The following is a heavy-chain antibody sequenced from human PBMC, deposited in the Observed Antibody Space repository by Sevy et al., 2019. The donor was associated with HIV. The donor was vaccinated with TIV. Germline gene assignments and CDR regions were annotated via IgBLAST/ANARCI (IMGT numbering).Heavy chain of an antibody. CDR3: ARKQYYYDSSGYPATQYYGMDV. Sequence: GGSLRLSCAASGFTFSSYAMHWVRQAPGKGLEWVAVISYDGSNKYYADSVKGRFTISRDNSKNTLNLQMISLRAEDTAVYYCARKQYYYDSSGYPATQYYGMDVWGQGTTVTVSS. J-gene: IGHJ6*02. CDR1: GFTFSSYA. CDR2: ISYDGSNK. V-gene: IGHV3-30-3*01. D-gene: IGHD3-22*01.